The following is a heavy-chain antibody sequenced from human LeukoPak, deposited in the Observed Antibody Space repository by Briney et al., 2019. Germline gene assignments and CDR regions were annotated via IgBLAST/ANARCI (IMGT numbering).Heavy chain of an antibody. CDR1: GFTFSSYG. D-gene: IGHD3-22*01. Sequence: GGSLRLSCGASGFTFSSYGMHWVRQAPGKGLEWVAFIRYDGSNKYYADSVKGRFTISRDNSKNSLYLQMNSLRAEDTAVYYCARDLAYYYDSPGADAFDIWGQGTMVTVSS. J-gene: IGHJ3*02. CDR3: ARDLAYYYDSPGADAFDI. CDR2: IRYDGSNK. V-gene: IGHV3-30*02.